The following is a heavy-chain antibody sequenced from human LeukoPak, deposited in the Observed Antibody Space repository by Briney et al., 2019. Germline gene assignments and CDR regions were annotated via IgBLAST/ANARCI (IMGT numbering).Heavy chain of an antibody. V-gene: IGHV4-61*02. D-gene: IGHD2-2*01. Sequence: SETLSLTCTVSGYSISSGYYWSWIRQPAGKGLEWIGRIYSSGSTNYNPSLESRVTISVDTSKNQFSLKLSSVTAADTAVYYCARGRIVVVPAARGGGYFDYWGQGTLVTVSS. J-gene: IGHJ4*02. CDR1: GYSISSGYY. CDR3: ARGRIVVVPAARGGGYFDY. CDR2: IYSSGST.